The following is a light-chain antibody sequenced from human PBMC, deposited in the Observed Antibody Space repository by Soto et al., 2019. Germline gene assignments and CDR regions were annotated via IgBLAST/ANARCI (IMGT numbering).Light chain of an antibody. CDR2: GAS. Sequence: EIVLTQSPGTLSLSPGERDTLSCRASHSVSSSYLAWYQLKPGQAPRLLIYGASSRATGIPDRFSGSGSGTDFTLTISRLEPEDFAVYYCQQSGSSPTFGQGTKLEIK. CDR1: HSVSSSY. CDR3: QQSGSSPT. V-gene: IGKV3-20*01. J-gene: IGKJ1*01.